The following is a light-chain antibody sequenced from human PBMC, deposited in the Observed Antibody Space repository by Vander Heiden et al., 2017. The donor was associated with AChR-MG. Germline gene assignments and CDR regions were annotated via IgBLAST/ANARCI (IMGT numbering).Light chain of an antibody. CDR3: QSYDTSLSARV. CDR2: GNANLS. J-gene: IGLJ3*02. V-gene: IGLV1-40*01. CDR1: SSNIGANYA. Sequence: SVLTQPPSMSGAPGQTVTISCTGTSSNIGANYAVHWYQQLPGTAPKLLIYGNANLSNRPSGVPDRFFGSVSGTSASLVITGLQAEDEADYYCQSYDTSLSARVFGGGTKLTVL.